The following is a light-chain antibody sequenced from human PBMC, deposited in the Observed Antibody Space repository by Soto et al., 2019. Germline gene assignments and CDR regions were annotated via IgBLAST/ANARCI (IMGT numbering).Light chain of an antibody. CDR3: AAWDDSLTGWM. V-gene: IGLV1-47*02. J-gene: IGLJ3*02. Sequence: QAVVTQPPSASGTPGQTVTISCSGSTSNMRNNDVYWYQQLPGTAPKLLIYSNDQRPSGVPDRFSGSKSGTSASLAISGLRSEDEADYYCAAWDDSLTGWMFGGGTKLTVL. CDR2: SND. CDR1: TSNMRNND.